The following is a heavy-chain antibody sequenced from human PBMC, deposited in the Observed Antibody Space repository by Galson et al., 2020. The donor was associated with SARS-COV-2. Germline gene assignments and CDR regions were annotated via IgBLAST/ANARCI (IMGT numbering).Heavy chain of an antibody. CDR1: GYTFTSYG. V-gene: IGHV1-18*01. CDR2: ISAYNGNT. J-gene: IGHJ6*02. CDR3: ALVLLWFGELLHYYGMDV. D-gene: IGHD3-10*01. Sequence: ASVKVSCKASGYTFTSYGISWVRHAPAQGLEWMGWISAYNGNTNYAQKLQGRVTMTTDTSTSTAYMELRSLRSDDTAVYYCALVLLWFGELLHYYGMDVWGQGTTVTVSS.